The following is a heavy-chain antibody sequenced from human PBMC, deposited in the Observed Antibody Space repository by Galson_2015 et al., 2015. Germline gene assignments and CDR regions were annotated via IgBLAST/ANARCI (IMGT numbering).Heavy chain of an antibody. D-gene: IGHD4-23*01. Sequence: SLRLSCAASGFTFSSYAMSWVRQAPGKGLEWVSAISGSGGSTYYADSVKGRFTISRDNSKNTLYLQMNSLRAEDTAVYYCAKTSPSTYGGNPMAHYYYYGMDVWGQGTTVTVSS. V-gene: IGHV3-23*01. J-gene: IGHJ6*02. CDR3: AKTSPSTYGGNPMAHYYYYGMDV. CDR1: GFTFSSYA. CDR2: ISGSGGST.